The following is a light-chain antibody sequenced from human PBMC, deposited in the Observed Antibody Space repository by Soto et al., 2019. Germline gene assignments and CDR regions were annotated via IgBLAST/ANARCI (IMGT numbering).Light chain of an antibody. CDR1: SSDVGSYNL. V-gene: IGLV2-23*02. CDR2: EVS. Sequence: QSALTQPASVSGSPGQSITISCTGTSSDVGSYNLVSWYQQHPGKAPKLMIYEVSKRPSGVSNRFSGSKSGNTAFLAISGLQDEDEADYYCCSYAGSRTYVFVTGTKLTVL. CDR3: CSYAGSRTYV. J-gene: IGLJ1*01.